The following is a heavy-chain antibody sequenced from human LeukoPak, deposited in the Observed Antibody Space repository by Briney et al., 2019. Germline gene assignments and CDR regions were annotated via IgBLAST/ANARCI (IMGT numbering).Heavy chain of an antibody. Sequence: PGGSLRLSCATSGFTFSSYAMSWVRQAPGRGLEWISFISGSGYSTYYADSVKGRFTISRDNSKSTLYLQMNSLRAEDTAVYYCAKDGGENRGSFDYWGQGTLVTASS. D-gene: IGHD2-15*01. CDR3: AKDGGENRGSFDY. CDR1: GFTFSSYA. V-gene: IGHV3-23*01. J-gene: IGHJ4*02. CDR2: ISGSGYST.